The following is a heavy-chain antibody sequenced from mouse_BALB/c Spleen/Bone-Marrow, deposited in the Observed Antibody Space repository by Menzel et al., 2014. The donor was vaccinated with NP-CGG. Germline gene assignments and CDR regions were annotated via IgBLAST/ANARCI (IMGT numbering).Heavy chain of an antibody. D-gene: IGHD1-2*01. Sequence: VQLQQSGPELVNPGASIKISCKASGYTFTDYNIHWVKQSHGKSLEWIGYIYPYNGATGYIQKFNIKATLIVDKSSSTAYMELRSLTSEDSTVYYCAREGGHYDAMDYWGQGTSVTVSS. J-gene: IGHJ4*01. V-gene: IGHV1S29*02. CDR3: AREGGHYDAMDY. CDR1: GYTFTDYN. CDR2: IYPYNGAT.